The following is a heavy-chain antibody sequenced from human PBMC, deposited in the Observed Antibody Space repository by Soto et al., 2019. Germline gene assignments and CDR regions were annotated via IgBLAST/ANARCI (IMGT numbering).Heavy chain of an antibody. CDR2: ISGYNGHT. J-gene: IGHJ6*02. V-gene: IGHV1-18*04. Sequence: QVQLVQSGPEVRKPGASVKVSCKASGYIFSRYGISWVRQAPGQGLEWMAWISGYNGHTKFGVRVQGRVNVTTDASPGTAYMALRSLRSDDTTVYICARDAAAERKYYGLDVLGQGPTVIVSS. CDR3: ARDAAAERKYYGLDV. D-gene: IGHD6-13*01. CDR1: GYIFSRYG.